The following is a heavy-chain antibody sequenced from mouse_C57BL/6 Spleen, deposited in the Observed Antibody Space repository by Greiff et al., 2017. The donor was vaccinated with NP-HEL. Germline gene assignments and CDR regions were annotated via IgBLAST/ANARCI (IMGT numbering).Heavy chain of an antibody. CDR1: GYTFTDYN. CDR3: ARFNYYGSSYFYAMDY. J-gene: IGHJ4*01. D-gene: IGHD1-1*01. V-gene: IGHV1-22*01. Sequence: EVQLQQSGPELVKPGASVKMSCKASGYTFTDYNMHWVKQSHGKSLEWIGYINPNNGGTSYNQKFKGKATLTVNKSSSTAYMELRSLTSEDSAVYYCARFNYYGSSYFYAMDYWGQGTSVTVSS. CDR2: INPNNGGT.